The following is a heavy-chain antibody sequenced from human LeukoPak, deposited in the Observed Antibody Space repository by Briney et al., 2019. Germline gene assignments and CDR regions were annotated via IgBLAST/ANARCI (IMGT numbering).Heavy chain of an antibody. CDR3: ARVDTAMVVDY. Sequence: GGSLRLSCAASGFTVSSNDMSWVRQAQGKGREWVSVIYSGGSTYYADSVKGRFTISRDNSKNTLYLQMNSLRAEDTAVYYCARVDTAMVVDYWGQGTLVTVSS. J-gene: IGHJ4*02. D-gene: IGHD5-18*01. V-gene: IGHV3-53*01. CDR1: GFTVSSND. CDR2: IYSGGST.